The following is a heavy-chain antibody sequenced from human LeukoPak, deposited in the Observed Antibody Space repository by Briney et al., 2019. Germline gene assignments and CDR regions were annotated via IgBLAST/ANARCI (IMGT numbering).Heavy chain of an antibody. CDR2: ISYDGSNK. CDR3: AKDPTAGWGYGGNRHYFDY. Sequence: PGGSLGLSCAASGFTFSSYGMHWVRQAPGKGLEWVAVISYDGSNKYYADSVKGRFTISRDNSKNTLYLQMNSLRAEDTAVFYCAKDPTAGWGYGGNRHYFDYWGQGTLVTVSS. CDR1: GFTFSSYG. J-gene: IGHJ4*02. D-gene: IGHD4-23*01. V-gene: IGHV3-30*18.